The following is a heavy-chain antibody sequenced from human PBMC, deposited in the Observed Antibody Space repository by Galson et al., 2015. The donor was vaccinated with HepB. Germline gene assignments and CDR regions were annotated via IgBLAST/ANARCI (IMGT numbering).Heavy chain of an antibody. CDR1: GGSISSYY. D-gene: IGHD3-22*01. CDR3: ARLRSDTMIVVGLIDY. Sequence: SETLSLTCTVSGGSISSYYWSWIRQPPGKGLEWIGYIYYSGSTNYNPSLKSRVTISVDTSKNQFSLKLSSVTAADTAVYYCARLRSDTMIVVGLIDYWGQGTLVTVSS. V-gene: IGHV4-59*08. J-gene: IGHJ4*02. CDR2: IYYSGST.